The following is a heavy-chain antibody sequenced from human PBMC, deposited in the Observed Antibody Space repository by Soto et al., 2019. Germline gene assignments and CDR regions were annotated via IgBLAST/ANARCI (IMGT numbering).Heavy chain of an antibody. Sequence: PGGSLRLSCAASGFTFSNYGMHWVRQAPGKGLEWVAVISYDGSNKYYADSVKGRFTISRDNSKNTLNLQMNSLRAEDTAAYYCAKATYHDILTGYRDLDHWGQGTLVTVSS. CDR3: AKATYHDILTGYRDLDH. V-gene: IGHV3-30*18. CDR1: GFTFSNYG. J-gene: IGHJ4*02. CDR2: ISYDGSNK. D-gene: IGHD3-9*01.